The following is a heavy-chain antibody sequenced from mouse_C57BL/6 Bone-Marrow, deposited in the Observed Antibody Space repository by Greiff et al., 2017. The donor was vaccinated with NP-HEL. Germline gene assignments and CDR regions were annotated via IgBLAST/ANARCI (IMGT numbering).Heavy chain of an antibody. CDR1: GYSFTGYY. J-gene: IGHJ2*01. Sequence: VQLQQSGPELVKPGASVKISCKASGYSFTGYYMNWVKQSPEKSLEWIGEINPSTGGTTYNQKFKAKATLTVDKSSSTAYMQLKSLTSEDSAVYYCARWIYYDYDGDYWGQGTTLTVSS. CDR2: INPSTGGT. D-gene: IGHD2-4*01. V-gene: IGHV1-42*01. CDR3: ARWIYYDYDGDY.